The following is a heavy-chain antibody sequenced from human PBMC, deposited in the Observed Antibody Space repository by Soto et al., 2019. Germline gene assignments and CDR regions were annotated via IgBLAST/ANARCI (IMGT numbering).Heavy chain of an antibody. CDR2: ISAYNGNT. CDR1: GYTFTSYG. D-gene: IGHD3-3*01. CDR3: ARDLYDFCFSTLYYYYYGMDV. Sequence: ASVKVSCKASGYTFTSYGISWVRQAPGQGLEWMGWISAYNGNTNYAQKLQGRVTMTTDTSTSTAYMELRSLRSDDTAVYYCARDLYDFCFSTLYYYYYGMDVWGKGTTVTVSS. J-gene: IGHJ6*04. V-gene: IGHV1-18*04.